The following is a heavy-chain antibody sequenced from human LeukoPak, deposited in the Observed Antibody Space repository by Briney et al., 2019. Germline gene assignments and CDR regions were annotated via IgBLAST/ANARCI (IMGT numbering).Heavy chain of an antibody. CDR3: ARDLSERYSTDY. J-gene: IGHJ4*02. Sequence: GGSLRLSCAVSGFTFNNYAIHWARQAPGKGLEWVAFISYDGITKYYADSVKGRFTISRDNSQNTLDLQMNSLRAEDTAVYYCARDLSERYSTDYWGQGTLVTVSS. CDR1: GFTFNNYA. V-gene: IGHV3-30-3*01. D-gene: IGHD1-26*01. CDR2: ISYDGITK.